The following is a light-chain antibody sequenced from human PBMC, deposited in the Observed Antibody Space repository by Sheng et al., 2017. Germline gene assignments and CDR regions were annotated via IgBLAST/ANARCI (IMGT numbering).Light chain of an antibody. CDR2: DVS. CDR1: QRISNH. CDR3: HQYNYWPPWT. Sequence: EIVMTQSPATLSVCPGERATLSCRASQRISNHLAWYQQKPGQAPRLLIYDVSARATGVPARFSGSGSGTDFTLTINSLQSEDFAFYYCHQYNYWPPWTFGQGTKVEVK. J-gene: IGKJ1*01. V-gene: IGKV3-15*01.